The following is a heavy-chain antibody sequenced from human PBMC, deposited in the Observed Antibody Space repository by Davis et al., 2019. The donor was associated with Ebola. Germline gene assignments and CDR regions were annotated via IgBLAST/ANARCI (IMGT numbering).Heavy chain of an antibody. Sequence: GGSLRLSCAASGFTFSSYGVHWVRQAPGKGLEWVAVISYDGSNKYYADSVKGRFTISRDNSKNTLYLQMNSLRAEDTAVYYCAKNRVMIVVVSDFDYWGQGTLVTVSS. J-gene: IGHJ4*02. V-gene: IGHV3-30*18. CDR1: GFTFSSYG. CDR3: AKNRVMIVVVSDFDY. CDR2: ISYDGSNK. D-gene: IGHD3-22*01.